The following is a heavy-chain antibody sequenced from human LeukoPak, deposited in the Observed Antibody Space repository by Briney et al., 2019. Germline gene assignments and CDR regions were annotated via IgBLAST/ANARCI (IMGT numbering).Heavy chain of an antibody. V-gene: IGHV3-33*01. Sequence: GRSLRLSCAASGFTFSYYGMHWVRQAPGKGLEWVANIWYDGSNKYYADSVKGRFTISRDNSKNTLNLQMNSLRADDTAVYFCVRDSSGDSSGRPSLDYWSQGTLVTVSS. D-gene: IGHD3-10*01. J-gene: IGHJ4*02. CDR3: VRDSSGDSSGRPSLDY. CDR1: GFTFSYYG. CDR2: IWYDGSNK.